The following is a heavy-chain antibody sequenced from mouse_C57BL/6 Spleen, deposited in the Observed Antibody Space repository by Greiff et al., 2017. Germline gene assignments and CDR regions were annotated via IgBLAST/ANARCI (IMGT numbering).Heavy chain of an antibody. J-gene: IGHJ2*01. CDR3: AVGYDYPDY. CDR2: IYPGSGNT. V-gene: IGHV1-76*01. Sequence: QVQLQQSGAELVRPGASVKLSCKASGYTFTDYYINWVKQRPGQGLEWIARIYPGSGNTYYNEKFKGKATLTAEKSSSTAYMQLSSLTSEDSAVYFCAVGYDYPDYWGQGTTLTVSS. CDR1: GYTFTDYY. D-gene: IGHD2-4*01.